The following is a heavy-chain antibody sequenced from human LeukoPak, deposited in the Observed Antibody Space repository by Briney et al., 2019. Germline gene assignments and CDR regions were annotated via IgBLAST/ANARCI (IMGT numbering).Heavy chain of an antibody. V-gene: IGHV3-48*03. Sequence: GGSLRLSCAASGFTFSSYEMNWVRQAPGKGLEWVSYISSSGSAIYYADSVKGRFTISRDNAKNSLYLQMNSLRAEDTAVYYCARNDHPNYYDSSGYPPHYYGMDVWGQGTTVTVSS. CDR1: GFTFSSYE. CDR3: ARNDHPNYYDSSGYPPHYYGMDV. D-gene: IGHD3-22*01. J-gene: IGHJ6*02. CDR2: ISSSGSAI.